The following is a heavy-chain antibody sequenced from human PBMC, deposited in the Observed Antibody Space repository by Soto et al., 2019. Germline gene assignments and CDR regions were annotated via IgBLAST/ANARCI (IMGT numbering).Heavy chain of an antibody. CDR1: GASIRNYY. D-gene: IGHD6-13*01. CDR2: INHSGST. V-gene: IGHV4-34*01. J-gene: IGHJ6*02. Sequence: SETLSLTCSVSGASIRNYYWHWVRQLPGKGLEWIGEINHSGSTNYNPSLKSRVTISVDTSKNQFSLKLSSVTAADTAVYYCARVRRYSSSWYYYYYGMDVWGQGTTVTVSS. CDR3: ARVRRYSSSWYYYYYGMDV.